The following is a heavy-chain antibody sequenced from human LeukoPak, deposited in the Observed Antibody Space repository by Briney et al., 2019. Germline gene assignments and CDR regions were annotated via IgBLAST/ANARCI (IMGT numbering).Heavy chain of an antibody. Sequence: GASVKVSCKASGGTFSSYAISWVRQAPGQGLEWMGGIIPIFGTANYAQKFQGRVTITADKSTSTAYMELSSLRSEDTAVYYCARETTPVAARPAWFDPWGQGTLVTVSS. CDR2: IIPIFGTA. J-gene: IGHJ5*02. V-gene: IGHV1-69*06. D-gene: IGHD6-6*01. CDR3: ARETTPVAARPAWFDP. CDR1: GGTFSSYA.